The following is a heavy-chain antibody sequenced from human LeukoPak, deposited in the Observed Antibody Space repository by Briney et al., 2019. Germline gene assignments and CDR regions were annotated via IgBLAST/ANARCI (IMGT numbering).Heavy chain of an antibody. CDR2: IYYVGCNK. V-gene: IGHV3-30*04. D-gene: IGHD3-10*01. Sequence: GGGLRLSCAASGFTLSSYAMHSVRQAPGTGVEWVAVIYYVGCNKYNADSVKGRFTIPRENSKTTLYLQMNSLRAEDTAVYYCARALLRDLLWVGGAFDYWGQGTLVTVSS. CDR3: ARALLRDLLWVGGAFDY. CDR1: GFTLSSYA. J-gene: IGHJ4*02.